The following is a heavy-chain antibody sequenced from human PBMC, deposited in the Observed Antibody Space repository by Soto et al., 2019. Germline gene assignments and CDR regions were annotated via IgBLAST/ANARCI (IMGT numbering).Heavy chain of an antibody. Sequence: AESLRLSCSGSGVTFNVYYMSWIRQAPGKGLEWVSYISSSGSTIYYADSVKGRFTISRDNAKNSLYLQMNSLRAEDTAVYYCARGRNYDILTGYYSPGYLALDYWGQGNLVTVS. CDR3: ARGRNYDILTGYYSPGYLALDY. J-gene: IGHJ4*02. V-gene: IGHV3-11*01. D-gene: IGHD3-9*01. CDR2: ISSSGSTI. CDR1: GVTFNVYY.